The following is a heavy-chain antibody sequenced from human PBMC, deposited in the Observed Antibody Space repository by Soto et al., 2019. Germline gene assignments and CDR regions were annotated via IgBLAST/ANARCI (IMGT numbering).Heavy chain of an antibody. V-gene: IGHV5-51*01. CDR2: IYPGDSDT. Sequence: GESLKISCKGSGYYFTNYWIGCVRQMPGKGLEWMVLIYPGDSDTRYSPSFQGQVTISADKSISAAYLQWSSLNASDTAMYYCARQERATVLFYYGMDVWGQGTTVTVSS. CDR1: GYYFTNYW. D-gene: IGHD1-26*01. CDR3: ARQERATVLFYYGMDV. J-gene: IGHJ6*02.